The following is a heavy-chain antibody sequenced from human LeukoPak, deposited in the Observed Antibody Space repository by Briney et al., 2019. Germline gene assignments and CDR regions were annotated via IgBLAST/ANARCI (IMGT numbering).Heavy chain of an antibody. CDR2: IYHSGST. V-gene: IGHV4-38-2*02. CDR3: ARHGSYYYYYYMDV. CDR1: GYSISSGYY. J-gene: IGHJ6*03. D-gene: IGHD1-26*01. Sequence: SETLSLTCTVSGYSISSGYYWGWIRQPPGKGLEWIGSIYHSGSTYYNPSLKSRVTISVDTSKNQFSLKLSSVTAADTAVSYCARHGSYYYYYYMDVWGKGTTVTVSS.